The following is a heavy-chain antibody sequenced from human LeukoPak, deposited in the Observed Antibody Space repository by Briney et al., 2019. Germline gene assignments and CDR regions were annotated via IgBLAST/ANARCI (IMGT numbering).Heavy chain of an antibody. CDR3: ARDRDIVVVPAGIDY. D-gene: IGHD2-2*01. J-gene: IGHJ4*02. CDR1: GFTFSSYS. Sequence: GGSLRLSCAASGFTFSSYSMNWVRQAPGKGLEWVSSMTSSSSYIYYADSVKGRFTTSRDNAKNSLYLQMNSLRAEDTAVYYCARDRDIVVVPAGIDYWGQGTLVTVSS. V-gene: IGHV3-21*01. CDR2: MTSSSSYI.